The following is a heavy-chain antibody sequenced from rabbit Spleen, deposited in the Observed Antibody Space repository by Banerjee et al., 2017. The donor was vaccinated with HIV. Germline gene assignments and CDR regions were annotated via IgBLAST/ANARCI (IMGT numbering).Heavy chain of an antibody. CDR3: ARDGAGGIYFAL. CDR2: IDPVFGIT. Sequence: HLKESGGGLVQPGGSLKLSCKASGFTLSSYYMNWVRQAPGKGLEWIGYIDPVFGITYYASWVNGRFSISRENAQNTVFLQMTSLTAADTATYFCARDGAGGIYFALWGQGTLVTVS. J-gene: IGHJ4*01. CDR1: GFTLSSYY. V-gene: IGHV1S7*01. D-gene: IGHD8-1*01.